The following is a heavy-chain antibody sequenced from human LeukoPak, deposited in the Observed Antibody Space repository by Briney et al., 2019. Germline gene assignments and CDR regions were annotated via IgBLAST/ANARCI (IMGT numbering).Heavy chain of an antibody. Sequence: GRSLRLSCAASGFTFSSYGMHWVRQAPGKGLEWVAVISYDGSNKYYADSVKGRFTISRDNSKNTLYLQMNSLRAEDTAVYYCARGLTMVRGVIIALDYWGQGTLVTVSS. D-gene: IGHD3-10*01. CDR2: ISYDGSNK. CDR3: ARGLTMVRGVIIALDY. J-gene: IGHJ4*02. V-gene: IGHV3-30*03. CDR1: GFTFSSYG.